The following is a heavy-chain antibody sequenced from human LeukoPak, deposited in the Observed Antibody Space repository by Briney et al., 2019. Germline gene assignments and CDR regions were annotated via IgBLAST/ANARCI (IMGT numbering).Heavy chain of an antibody. J-gene: IGHJ4*02. CDR3: AKVVQYTASTGTGLAS. D-gene: IGHD6-13*01. V-gene: IGHV3-33*06. Sequence: PGGSLRLSCAASGFNFMNFGMHWVRQAPGMGLDWVAVIWYDGSFIYYADSVRGRFIISRDNAKNTLYLQMNSVRAEDTAIYYCAKVVQYTASTGTGLASWGQGTLVTVSS. CDR2: IWYDGSFI. CDR1: GFNFMNFG.